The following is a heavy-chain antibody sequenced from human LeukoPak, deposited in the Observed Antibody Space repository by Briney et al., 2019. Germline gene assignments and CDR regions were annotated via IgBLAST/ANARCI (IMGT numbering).Heavy chain of an antibody. CDR1: GASITSNNDY. V-gene: IGHV4-39*01. J-gene: IGHJ4*02. CDR3: ARVGAWDGPLD. CDR2: MHHRGST. D-gene: IGHD1-26*01. Sequence: PSETLSLTCTVSGASITSNNDYWGWIRQPPGKGLEWIGSMHHRGSTYYNPSLKSRVTFFVDTSKSQFSLTLTSVTAADTAVYYCARVGAWDGPLDWGQGTLVTVSS.